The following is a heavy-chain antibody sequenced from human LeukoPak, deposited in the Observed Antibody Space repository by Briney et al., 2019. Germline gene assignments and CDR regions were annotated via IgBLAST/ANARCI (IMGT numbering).Heavy chain of an antibody. J-gene: IGHJ4*02. CDR3: ARDPNDSGYDSLRYYFDY. D-gene: IGHD5-12*01. Sequence: GASVKVSCKASGYTFTGYYMHWVRQAPGQGLEWMGWINPNSGGTNYAQKFQGRVTMTRDTSISTAYMELSRLRSDDTAVYYCARDPNDSGYDSLRYYFDYWGQGTLVTVSS. CDR1: GYTFTGYY. CDR2: INPNSGGT. V-gene: IGHV1-2*02.